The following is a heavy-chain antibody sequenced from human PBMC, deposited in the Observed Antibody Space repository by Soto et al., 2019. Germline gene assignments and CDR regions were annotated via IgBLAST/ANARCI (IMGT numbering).Heavy chain of an antibody. CDR3: ARDRTDSGYYTNWLDP. Sequence: SVKVSCKASGGTSGSDAITWVRQAPGQGLEWVGRIIPIFGTTNYAQNLQGRVTISADKSTLTSYMELHSLTSDDTALYYCARDRTDSGYYTNWLDPWGQGTQVTVSS. D-gene: IGHD3-22*01. J-gene: IGHJ5*02. CDR2: IIPIFGTT. CDR1: GGTSGSDA. V-gene: IGHV1-69*06.